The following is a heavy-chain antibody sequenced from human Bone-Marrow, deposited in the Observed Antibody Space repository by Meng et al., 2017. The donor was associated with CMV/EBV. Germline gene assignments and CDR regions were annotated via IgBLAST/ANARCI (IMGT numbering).Heavy chain of an antibody. Sequence: GGSLRLSCAASGFTFSSYWMSWVRQAPGKGLEWVANIKQDGSEKYYVDSVKGRFTISRDNAKNSLYLQMNSLRAEDTAVYYCARRIAAAGTISYYKYYGMDVWGQGTTVTVSS. J-gene: IGHJ6*02. V-gene: IGHV3-7*01. D-gene: IGHD6-13*01. CDR3: ARRIAAAGTISYYKYYGMDV. CDR2: IKQDGSEK. CDR1: GFTFSSYW.